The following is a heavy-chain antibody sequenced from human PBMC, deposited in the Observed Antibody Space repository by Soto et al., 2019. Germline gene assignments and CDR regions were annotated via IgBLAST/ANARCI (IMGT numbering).Heavy chain of an antibody. CDR2: ISSSSSYI. CDR1: GFTVSSNY. D-gene: IGHD3-9*01. CDR3: ARDILTGSI. Sequence: EVQLVETGGGLIQPGGSLRLSCAASGFTVSSNYMAWVRQAPGKGLEWVSSISSSSSYIYYADSVKGRFTISRDNAKNSLYLQMNSLRAEDTAVYYCARDILTGSIWGQGTLVTVSS. V-gene: IGHV3-21*01. J-gene: IGHJ4*02.